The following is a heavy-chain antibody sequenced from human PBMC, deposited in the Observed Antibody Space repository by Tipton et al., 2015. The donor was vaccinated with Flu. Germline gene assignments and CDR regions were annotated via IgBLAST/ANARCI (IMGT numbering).Heavy chain of an antibody. D-gene: IGHD3-10*02. V-gene: IGHV4-38-2*01. CDR1: RYSVSSDYY. CDR3: ARHTGDSVRGVVDY. J-gene: IGHJ4*02. CDR2: IYHSGST. Sequence: LRLSCAVSRYSVSSDYYWGWIRQPPGKGLEWIGTIYHSGSTYFNPSLKSRVTISLDTSKNQFSLKLSSVTAADTAVYYCARHTGDSVRGVVDYWGQGTLVTVSS.